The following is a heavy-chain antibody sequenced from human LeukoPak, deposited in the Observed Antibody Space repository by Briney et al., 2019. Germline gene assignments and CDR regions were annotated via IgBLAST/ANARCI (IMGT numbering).Heavy chain of an antibody. Sequence: ASVKVSCKASGGTFSSYAISWVRQAPGQGLEWMGGIIPIFDTANYAQKFQGRVTITADESTSTAYMELSSLRSEDTAVYYCASLSGYSSSWTEEWFDPWGQGTLVTVSS. V-gene: IGHV1-69*13. CDR3: ASLSGYSSSWTEEWFDP. CDR1: GGTFSSYA. CDR2: IIPIFDTA. D-gene: IGHD6-13*01. J-gene: IGHJ5*02.